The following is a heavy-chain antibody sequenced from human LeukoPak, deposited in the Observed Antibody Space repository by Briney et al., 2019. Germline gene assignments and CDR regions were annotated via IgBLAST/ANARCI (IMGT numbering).Heavy chain of an antibody. CDR2: IKSDGSEK. D-gene: IGHD1-26*01. J-gene: IGHJ4*02. CDR3: ARGGRVGASDY. V-gene: IGHV3-7*01. Sequence: GGSLRLSCAASGFTFSNFWMTWVRQAPGKGLEWVANIKSDGSEKFYVDSVKGRFTISRDNAKNSLYLQMNSLRVEDTAVYYCARGGRVGASDYWGQGTLVTVSS. CDR1: GFTFSNFW.